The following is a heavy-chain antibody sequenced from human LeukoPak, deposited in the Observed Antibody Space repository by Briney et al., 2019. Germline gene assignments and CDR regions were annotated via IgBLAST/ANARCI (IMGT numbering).Heavy chain of an antibody. CDR1: GRRIIKK. V-gene: IGHV3-53*01. J-gene: IGHJ4*02. CDR2: IYSGGAI. D-gene: IGHD1-14*01. CDR3: ARRPGN. Sequence: GGSLRLSCVDLGGRRIIKKKSWVRQGPGKGLEWVSLIYSGGAIRYADSVKGRFTISRDSSKNTLFLQMNDLTVEDTARYYCARRPGNWGQGILVTVSS.